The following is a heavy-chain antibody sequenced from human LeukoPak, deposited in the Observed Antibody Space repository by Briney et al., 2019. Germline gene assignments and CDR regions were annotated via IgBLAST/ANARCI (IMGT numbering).Heavy chain of an antibody. CDR2: ISYDGSNK. Sequence: PGGSLRLSCAASGFTFSSYAMHWVRQAPGKGLEWVAVISYDGSNKYYADSVKGRFTISRDNSKNTLYLQMNSLRAEDTAVYYCARDGAIGGAIDYWGQGTLVTVSS. D-gene: IGHD3-16*01. CDR1: GFTFSSYA. V-gene: IGHV3-30-3*01. CDR3: ARDGAIGGAIDY. J-gene: IGHJ4*02.